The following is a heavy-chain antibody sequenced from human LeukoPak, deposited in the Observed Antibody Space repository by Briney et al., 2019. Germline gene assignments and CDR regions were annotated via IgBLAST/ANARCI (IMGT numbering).Heavy chain of an antibody. D-gene: IGHD6-6*01. CDR1: GYTLTELS. V-gene: IGHV1-24*01. J-gene: IGHJ6*03. CDR2: FDPEDGET. Sequence: ASVKVSCKVSGYTLTELSMHWVRQAPGKGLEWMGGFDPEDGETIYAQKFQGRVTITTDESTSTAYMELSSLRSEDTAVYYCARAGYSSSGPYYMDVWGKGTTVTVSS. CDR3: ARAGYSSSGPYYMDV.